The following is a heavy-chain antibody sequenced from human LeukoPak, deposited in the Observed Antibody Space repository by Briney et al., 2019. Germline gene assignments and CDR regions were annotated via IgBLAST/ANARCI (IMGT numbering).Heavy chain of an antibody. V-gene: IGHV3-30-3*01. CDR3: ARVTPTFAAYFDVDV. J-gene: IGHJ6*02. Sequence: PGGSLRLSCAASGFTFSSYAMHWVRQAPGKGLEWVAVISYDGSNKYYADSVKGRFTISRDNSKNTLYLHMTSLRAEDTAFYYCARVTPTFAAYFDVDVWGQGTKVSVFS. CDR2: ISYDGSNK. CDR1: GFTFSSYA. D-gene: IGHD2-15*01.